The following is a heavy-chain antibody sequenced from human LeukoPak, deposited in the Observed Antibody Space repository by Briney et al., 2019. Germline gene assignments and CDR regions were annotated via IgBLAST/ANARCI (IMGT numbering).Heavy chain of an antibody. CDR3: ANPREAMIVVVTLLPFDY. D-gene: IGHD3-22*01. J-gene: IGHJ4*02. CDR2: INPSGGST. V-gene: IGHV1-46*01. Sequence: GASVKVSCKASGYTFTSYYMHWVRQAPGQGLEWMGIINPSGGSTSYAQKFQGRVTMTRDMSTSTVYMELSSLRSEDTAVYYCANPREAMIVVVTLLPFDYWGQGTLVTVSS. CDR1: GYTFTSYY.